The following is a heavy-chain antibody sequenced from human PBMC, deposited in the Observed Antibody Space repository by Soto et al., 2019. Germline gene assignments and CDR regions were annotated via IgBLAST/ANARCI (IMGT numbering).Heavy chain of an antibody. J-gene: IGHJ4*02. Sequence: SVKVSCKASGGTFSSYAISWVRQAPGQGLEWMGGIIPIFGTANYAQKFQGRVTITADESTSTAYMELSSLRSEDTAVYYCARTTYYYDSSGPYYFDYWGQGTLVTVSS. CDR2: IIPIFGTA. CDR1: GGTFSSYA. CDR3: ARTTYYYDSSGPYYFDY. V-gene: IGHV1-69*13. D-gene: IGHD3-22*01.